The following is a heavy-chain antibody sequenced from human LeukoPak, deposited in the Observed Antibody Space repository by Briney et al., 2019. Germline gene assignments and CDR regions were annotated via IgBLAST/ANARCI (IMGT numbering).Heavy chain of an antibody. CDR2: ISAYNGNT. CDR3: ARIVGADYYYYYYYMDV. D-gene: IGHD1-26*01. V-gene: IGHV1-18*01. Sequence: ASVKVSCKASGYTFTSYGISWVRQAPGQGLEWIGWISAYNGNTNYAQKLQGRVTVTTETSTSTAYMELRSLRSDDTAVYYCARIVGADYYYYYYYMDVWGKGTTVTVSS. CDR1: GYTFTSYG. J-gene: IGHJ6*03.